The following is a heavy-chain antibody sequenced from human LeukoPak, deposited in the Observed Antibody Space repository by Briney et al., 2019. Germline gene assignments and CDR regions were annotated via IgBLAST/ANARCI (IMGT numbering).Heavy chain of an antibody. CDR3: ARAPLAGSSLYFDY. Sequence: PSETLSLTCAVSGHSISSGYYWGWIRHSPGEGLEWIGSIYHSGSTYYNPSLRSRVTISTDTSKNQFSLKLRSVNVADTAMYYCARAPLAGSSLYFDYWGQGTLVTVSS. CDR1: GHSISSGYY. J-gene: IGHJ4*02. CDR2: IYHSGST. V-gene: IGHV4-38-2*01. D-gene: IGHD6-25*01.